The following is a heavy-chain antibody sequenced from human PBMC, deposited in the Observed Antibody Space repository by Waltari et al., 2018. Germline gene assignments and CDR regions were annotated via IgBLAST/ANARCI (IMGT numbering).Heavy chain of an antibody. V-gene: IGHV4-39*07. D-gene: IGHD3-10*01. J-gene: IGHJ4*02. CDR1: GGSISSSSYY. Sequence: QLQLQESGPGLVKPSETLSLTCTVSGGSISSSSYYWGWIRQPPGKGLEWIGSIYHSGSTYYNPSLKSRVTISVDTSKNQFSLKLSSVTAADTAVYYCARTSMVQGVTYYFDYWGQGTLVTVSS. CDR3: ARTSMVQGVTYYFDY. CDR2: IYHSGST.